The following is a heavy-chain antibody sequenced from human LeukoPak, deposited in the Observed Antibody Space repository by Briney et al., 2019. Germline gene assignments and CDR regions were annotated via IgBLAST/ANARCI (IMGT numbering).Heavy chain of an antibody. CDR1: GGTFSSYT. Sequence: GASVKVCCKAAGGTFSSYTISWVGQAPGQGLEWMGRIIPILGIANYPQKVQGRVTITGDKSTTTAYMDLSSLRPEDTAVYYCARGLPGRYSSSWAEYFQHWGQGTLVTVSS. CDR3: ARGLPGRYSSSWAEYFQH. CDR2: IIPILGIA. D-gene: IGHD6-13*01. J-gene: IGHJ1*01. V-gene: IGHV1-69*02.